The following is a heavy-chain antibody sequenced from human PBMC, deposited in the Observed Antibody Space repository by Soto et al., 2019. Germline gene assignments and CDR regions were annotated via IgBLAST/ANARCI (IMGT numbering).Heavy chain of an antibody. D-gene: IGHD3-16*02. V-gene: IGHV1-24*01. CDR3: ATDSAPLRLGELSLYPLYGMDV. Sequence: ASVKVSCKVSGYTLTELSMHWVRQAPGKGLEWMGGFDPEDGETIYAQKFQGRVTMTEDTSTDTAYMELSSLGSEDTAVYYCATDSAPLRLGELSLYPLYGMDVWGQGTTVTVSS. J-gene: IGHJ6*02. CDR1: GYTLTELS. CDR2: FDPEDGET.